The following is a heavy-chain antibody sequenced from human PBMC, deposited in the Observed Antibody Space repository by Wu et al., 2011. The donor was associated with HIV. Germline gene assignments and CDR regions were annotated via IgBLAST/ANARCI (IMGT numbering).Heavy chain of an antibody. V-gene: IGHV1-18*01. CDR2: ISTYNGNT. J-gene: IGHJ6*02. CDR1: TFSSYA. D-gene: IGHD2-2*01. Sequence: TFSSYAISWVRQAPGQGLEWMGWISTYNGNTNYVQNLQGRVTLTTDTSTNTAYMELRSLRSDDTAVYYCARGPWAQRTSWSNYYQAMDVWGQGTTVIVSS. CDR3: ARGPWAQRTSWSNYYQAMDV.